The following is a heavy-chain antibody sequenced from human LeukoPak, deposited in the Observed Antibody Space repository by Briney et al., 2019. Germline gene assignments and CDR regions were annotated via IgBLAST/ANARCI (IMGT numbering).Heavy chain of an antibody. V-gene: IGHV6-1*01. J-gene: IGHJ4*02. CDR3: ARDLGNTGCYTLDC. D-gene: IGHD3/OR15-3a*01. Sequence: SQTLSLTFAISGDSVSSINGAWNWIRQSPSRGLEWLGRTYYRSKWYDEYAESMRGRITLSPYPSMNQYSHQVLYVPPEDPVVYYCARDLGNTGCYTLDCGGRGILATVSS. CDR2: TYYRSKWYD. CDR1: GDSVSSINGA.